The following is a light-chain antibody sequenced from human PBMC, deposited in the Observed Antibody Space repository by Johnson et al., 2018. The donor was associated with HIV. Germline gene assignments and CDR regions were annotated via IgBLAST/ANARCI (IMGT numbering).Light chain of an antibody. V-gene: IGLV1-51*01. J-gene: IGLJ1*01. CDR3: GTWDSSLIALA. CDR1: SSNIGNNY. Sequence: QSVLTQPPSVSAAPGQKVTISCSGSSSNIGNNYVSWYQQLPGTAPKLLIYDNNKRPSGIPDRFSGSKSGTSATLGITGLQTGDEADYYCGTWDSSLIALAFGPGTKVTAL. CDR2: DNN.